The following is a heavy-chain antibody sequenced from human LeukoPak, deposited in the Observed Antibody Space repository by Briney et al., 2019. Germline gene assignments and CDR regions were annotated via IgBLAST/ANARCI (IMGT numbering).Heavy chain of an antibody. CDR1: GFTFSNYW. J-gene: IGHJ4*02. CDR3: VRSMNGRYGFFDY. D-gene: IGHD1-26*01. V-gene: IGHV3-7*01. Sequence: GGSLRLSCAASGFTFSNYWMTWVRQAPGKGLEWVANIKQDGSEKYVDSVKGRFTISRDNAKNTVYLQMNSLRAEDTAVYYCVRSMNGRYGFFDYWGQGILVTVSS. CDR2: IKQDGSEK.